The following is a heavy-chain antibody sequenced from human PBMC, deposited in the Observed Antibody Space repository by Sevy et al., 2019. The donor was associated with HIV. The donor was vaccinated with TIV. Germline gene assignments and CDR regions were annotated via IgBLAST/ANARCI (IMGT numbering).Heavy chain of an antibody. V-gene: IGHV4-59*01. D-gene: IGHD3-10*01. J-gene: IGHJ4*02. CDR1: GGSISSYY. CDR2: IYYSGST. Sequence: SETLSLTCTVSGGSISSYYWSWIRQPPGKGLEWIGYIYYSGSTNYNPSLKSRVTISVDTSKNQFSLKLSAVTAAYTAVYYCARGYYGSGSYPDYWGQGTLVTVSS. CDR3: ARGYYGSGSYPDY.